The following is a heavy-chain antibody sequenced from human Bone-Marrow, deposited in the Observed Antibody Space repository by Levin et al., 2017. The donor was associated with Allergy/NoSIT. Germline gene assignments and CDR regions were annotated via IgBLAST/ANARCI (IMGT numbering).Heavy chain of an antibody. Sequence: GASVKVSCKASGYTFTSYYMHWVRQAPGQGLEWMGIINPSGGSTSYAQKFQGRVTMTRDTSTSTVYMELSSLRSEDTAVYYCAREKTPRIRSSWSYFDYWGQGTLVTVSS. J-gene: IGHJ4*02. CDR3: AREKTPRIRSSWSYFDY. D-gene: IGHD6-13*01. CDR2: INPSGGST. V-gene: IGHV1-46*01. CDR1: GYTFTSYY.